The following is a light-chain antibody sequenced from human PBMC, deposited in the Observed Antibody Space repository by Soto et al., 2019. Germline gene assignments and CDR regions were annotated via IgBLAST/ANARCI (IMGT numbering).Light chain of an antibody. CDR3: QQYNNWPRT. J-gene: IGKJ1*01. Sequence: EIVLTQSTGTLSLSPGARATLSCRASQSVSSSYLAWYQQKPGQAPRLLIYGASSRATGIPGRFSGSGSGTDFTLTISSLQFEDFAVYYCQQYNNWPRTFGQGAKADI. V-gene: IGKV3-20*01. CDR1: QSVSSSY. CDR2: GAS.